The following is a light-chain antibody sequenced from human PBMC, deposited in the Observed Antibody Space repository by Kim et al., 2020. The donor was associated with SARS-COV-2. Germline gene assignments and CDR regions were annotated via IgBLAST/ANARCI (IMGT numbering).Light chain of an antibody. CDR3: QQYSSHPKT. V-gene: IGKV4-1*01. J-gene: IGKJ1*01. CDR2: WAS. Sequence: ATINCKSSQSVLDRSDNKNHLAWYQQKPGQPPELLVYWASARESGVPERFSGSGYGTDFTLTISSLQAEDVAVYFCQQYSSHPKTFGQGTKVDIK. CDR1: QSVLDRSDNKNH.